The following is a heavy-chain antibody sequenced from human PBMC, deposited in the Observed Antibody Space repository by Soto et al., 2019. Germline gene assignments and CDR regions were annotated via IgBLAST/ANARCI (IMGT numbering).Heavy chain of an antibody. Sequence: QERLVESGGGVVQPGRSLRLSCAASGFTFSDYAMHWVRQAPGKGLEWVAVIWHDGTNKYYADSVKGRFTISRDNSKNTLYPQMNSMRAEDTAVYYCARPALLIATFDYWGQGTLVTVSS. CDR1: GFTFSDYA. V-gene: IGHV3-33*01. D-gene: IGHD3-3*02. CDR2: IWHDGTNK. CDR3: ARPALLIATFDY. J-gene: IGHJ4*02.